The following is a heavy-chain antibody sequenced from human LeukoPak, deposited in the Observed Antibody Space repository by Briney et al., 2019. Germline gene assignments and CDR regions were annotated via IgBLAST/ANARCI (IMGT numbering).Heavy chain of an antibody. J-gene: IGHJ6*03. D-gene: IGHD5-24*01. CDR2: IIPIFGTA. Sequence: SVKVSCKASGGTFSSYAISWVRQAPGQGLEWMGGIIPIFGTANYAQKFQGRVTITADKSTSTAYVELSSLRSEDTAVYYCARMERDGYNAYYYYYYMDVWGKGTTVTVSS. V-gene: IGHV1-69*06. CDR1: GGTFSSYA. CDR3: ARMERDGYNAYYYYYYMDV.